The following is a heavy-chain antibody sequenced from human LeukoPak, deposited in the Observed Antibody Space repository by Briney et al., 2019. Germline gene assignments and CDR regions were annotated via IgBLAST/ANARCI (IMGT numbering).Heavy chain of an antibody. J-gene: IGHJ4*02. V-gene: IGHV3-48*01. Sequence: GGSLRLSCAASGFAFSDYSMNWVRQAPGKGLEWISYINIGSTSILYADSVKGRFTISRDNAKNSLYLQINSLRAEDTAVYYCAREPRFGSYSIDYWGQGTLVTVSS. CDR1: GFAFSDYS. D-gene: IGHD1-26*01. CDR3: AREPRFGSYSIDY. CDR2: INIGSTSI.